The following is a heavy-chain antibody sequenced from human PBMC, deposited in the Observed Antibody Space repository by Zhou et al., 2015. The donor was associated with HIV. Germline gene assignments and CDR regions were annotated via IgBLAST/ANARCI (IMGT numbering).Heavy chain of an antibody. Sequence: QVQLVQSGTEVKRPGSSVKVSCKASGGTFNNYGFSWVRQAPGQGLEWMGGIIPIFGTAHYTQKFQGRVTITADESTSTAYMELSSLRSDDTAVYYCAKGGWVRQEGRSTTTTYDMD. CDR3: AKGGWVRQEGRSTTTTYDMD. CDR2: IIPIFGTA. V-gene: IGHV1-69*01. D-gene: IGHD5/OR15-5a*01. J-gene: IGHJ6*01. CDR1: GGTFNNYG.